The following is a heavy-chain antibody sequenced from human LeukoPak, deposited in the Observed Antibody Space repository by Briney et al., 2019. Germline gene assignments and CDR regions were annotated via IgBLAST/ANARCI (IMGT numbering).Heavy chain of an antibody. CDR2: ITGSGGST. J-gene: IGHJ4*02. V-gene: IGHV3-23*01. D-gene: IGHD2-2*02. Sequence: GGSLRLSCAASGFTFSNYGLSWVRQAPGKGLEWVSGITGSGGSTLYAESVKGRFTISRENFKNTLYLKMNRLRADDTAVYYCARDAACTTSSCYKQIDSWGQGTLVTVSS. CDR1: GFTFSNYG. CDR3: ARDAACTTSSCYKQIDS.